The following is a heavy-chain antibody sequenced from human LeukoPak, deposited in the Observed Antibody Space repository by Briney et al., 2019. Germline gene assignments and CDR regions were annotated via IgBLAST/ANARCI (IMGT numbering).Heavy chain of an antibody. CDR2: FDPEDGET. CDR3: ATEYDSSGYLAFDI. Sequence: ASVKVSCTVSGYTLTELSMHWVRQAPGKGLEWMGGFDPEDGETIYAQKFQGRVTMTEDTSTGTAYMELSSLRSEDTAVYYCATEYDSSGYLAFDIWGQGTMVTVSS. V-gene: IGHV1-24*01. D-gene: IGHD3-22*01. J-gene: IGHJ3*02. CDR1: GYTLTELS.